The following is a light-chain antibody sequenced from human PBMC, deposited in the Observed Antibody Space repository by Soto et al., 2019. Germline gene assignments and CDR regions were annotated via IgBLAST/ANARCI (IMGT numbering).Light chain of an antibody. CDR1: QRISSY. CDR2: AAS. J-gene: IGKJ2*01. V-gene: IGKV1-39*01. CDR3: QQSYSTPYT. Sequence: DIQMTQTPSSLSASVGNRLTITCRASQRISSYLNWYQQKPGKAPKLLIYAASSLQSGVPSRFSGSGSGTDFTLTISSLQPEDFETYYCQQSYSTPYTFGQGTKLEIK.